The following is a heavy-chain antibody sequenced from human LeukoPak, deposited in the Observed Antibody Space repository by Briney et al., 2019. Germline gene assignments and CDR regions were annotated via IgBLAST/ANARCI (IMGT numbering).Heavy chain of an antibody. CDR2: ISAYNGNT. J-gene: IGHJ4*02. D-gene: IGHD3/OR15-3a*01. CDR3: ARGSLSGCDFWTEFDY. CDR1: GYTFTSYG. Sequence: ASVKVSCKASGYTFTSYGISWVRQAPGQGLEWMGWISAYNGNTNYAQKLQGRVTMTTDTSTSTAYMELRSLRSDDTAVYYCARGSLSGCDFWTEFDYWGQGTLVTVSS. V-gene: IGHV1-18*01.